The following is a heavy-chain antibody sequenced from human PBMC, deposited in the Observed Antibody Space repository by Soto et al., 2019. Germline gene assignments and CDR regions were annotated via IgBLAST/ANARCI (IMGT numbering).Heavy chain of an antibody. CDR2: FNPGAGSA. J-gene: IGHJ4*02. V-gene: IGHV1-46*01. CDR3: ARVLAGSWYSARFDY. Sequence: QVQLVQSGAEVKKPGASVNVSCKASGYTFTSYYVHWVRQAPGQGLEWMGVFNPGAGSASYAEGFQGRVTMTSDTATSTVYMDLSRLRSEDTAVYYCARVLAGSWYSARFDYWGQGTLVTVSS. CDR1: GYTFTSYY. D-gene: IGHD6-13*01.